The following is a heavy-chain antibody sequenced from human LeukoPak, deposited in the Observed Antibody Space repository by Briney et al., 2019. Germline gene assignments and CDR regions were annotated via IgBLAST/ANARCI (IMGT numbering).Heavy chain of an antibody. D-gene: IGHD2-2*01. Sequence: PGGSLRLSCAASGFTFSSYWMSWVRQAPGKGLEWVANMKQDGSEKYYVDSVKGRFTISRDNAKNSLYLQMNSLRAEDTAVYYCARDSSDIVVVPAAMRGGDTFDYWGQGTLVTVSS. V-gene: IGHV3-7*03. CDR2: MKQDGSEK. CDR3: ARDSSDIVVVPAAMRGGDTFDY. CDR1: GFTFSSYW. J-gene: IGHJ4*02.